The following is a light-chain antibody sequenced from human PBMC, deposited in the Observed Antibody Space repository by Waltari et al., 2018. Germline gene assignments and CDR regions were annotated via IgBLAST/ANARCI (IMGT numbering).Light chain of an antibody. Sequence: DVVMTQSPLSLPVTLGQPASISCRSSQSLVHSDGNTYLNWFQQRPGQSPRRLSYRISIRESWVPERFSGSGSGTDFTLKISRVEADDVGVYYCMQGTHWPPWTFGQGTRVEI. V-gene: IGKV2-30*02. CDR1: QSLVHSDGNTY. CDR2: RIS. CDR3: MQGTHWPPWT. J-gene: IGKJ1*01.